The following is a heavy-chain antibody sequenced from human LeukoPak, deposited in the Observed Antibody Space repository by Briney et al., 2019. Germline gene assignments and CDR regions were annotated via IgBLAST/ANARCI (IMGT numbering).Heavy chain of an antibody. CDR1: GFTFSSYS. V-gene: IGHV3-21*01. CDR3: ARGPRNSSSYQYFQH. Sequence: PGGSLRLSXAASGFTFSSYSMNWVRQAPGKGLEWVSSISSSSSYIYYADSVKGRFTISRDNAKNSLYLQMDSLRVEDSAVYHCARGPRNSSSYQYFQHWGQGTLVTVSA. D-gene: IGHD6-13*01. J-gene: IGHJ1*01. CDR2: ISSSSSYI.